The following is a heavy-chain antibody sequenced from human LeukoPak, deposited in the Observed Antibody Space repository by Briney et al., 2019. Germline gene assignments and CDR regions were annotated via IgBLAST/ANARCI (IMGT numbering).Heavy chain of an antibody. CDR2: IYYSGST. D-gene: IGHD6-19*01. Sequence: PSETLSLTCTVSGGSISSYYWSWIRQPPGKGLEWIGYIYYSGSTNYNPSLKSRVTISVDTSKNQFSLKLSSVTAADTAVYYCARWSTVAGTSLLDYWGQGTLVTVSS. CDR3: ARWSTVAGTSLLDY. CDR1: GGSISSYY. V-gene: IGHV4-59*01. J-gene: IGHJ4*02.